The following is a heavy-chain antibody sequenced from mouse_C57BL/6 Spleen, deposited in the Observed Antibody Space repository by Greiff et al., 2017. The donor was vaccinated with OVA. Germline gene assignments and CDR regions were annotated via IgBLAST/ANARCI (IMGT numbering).Heavy chain of an antibody. Sequence: VQLQQSGPELVKPGASVKIPCKASGYTFTDYNMDWVQQSHGKSLEWIGDINPNNGGTIYNQKFKGKATLTVDKFSSTAYMELSSLTSEDTAVYYCARQRYDYGSYYYAMDYWGQGTSVTVSS. V-gene: IGHV1-18*01. D-gene: IGHD2-4*01. CDR1: GYTFTDYN. J-gene: IGHJ4*01. CDR3: ARQRYDYGSYYYAMDY. CDR2: INPNNGGT.